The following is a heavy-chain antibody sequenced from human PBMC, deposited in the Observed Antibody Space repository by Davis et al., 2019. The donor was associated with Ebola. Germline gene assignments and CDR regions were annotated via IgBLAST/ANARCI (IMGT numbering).Heavy chain of an antibody. CDR3: ARTYYYDSSGYYLYYYYGMDV. D-gene: IGHD3-22*01. CDR1: GFTVSSYA. V-gene: IGHV4-59*02. J-gene: IGHJ6*02. Sequence: ESLKISCAASGFTVSSYAMGWVRQPPGKGLEWIGYIYYSGSTNYNPSLKSRVTISVDTSKNQFSLKLSSVTAADTAVYYCARTYYYDSSGYYLYYYYGMDVWGQGTTVTVSS. CDR2: IYYSGST.